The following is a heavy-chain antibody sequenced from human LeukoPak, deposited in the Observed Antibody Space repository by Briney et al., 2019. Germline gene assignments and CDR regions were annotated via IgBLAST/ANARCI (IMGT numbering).Heavy chain of an antibody. J-gene: IGHJ6*03. CDR3: ARLSGYGLHYYYYVDV. V-gene: IGHV4-34*01. CDR2: INHSGST. Sequence: SETLSLTCAVYGGSFSGYYWSWIRQPPGKGLEWIGEINHSGSTYYNPSLKSRVTISVDTSKNQFSLKLSSVTAADTAVYYCARLSGYGLHYYYYVDVWGKGTTVTVSS. D-gene: IGHD5-12*01. CDR1: GGSFSGYY.